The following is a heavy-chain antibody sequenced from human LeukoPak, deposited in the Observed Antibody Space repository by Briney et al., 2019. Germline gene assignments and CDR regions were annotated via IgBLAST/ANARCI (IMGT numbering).Heavy chain of an antibody. CDR3: ATLLSVYPDY. CDR1: GFTFSNAW. Sequence: GGSLRLSCAASGFTFSNAWMSWVRQAPGKGLERVSSISSSSSYIYYADSVKGRFTISRDNAKNSLYLQMNSLRAEDTAVYYCATLLSVYPDYWGQGTLVTVSS. J-gene: IGHJ4*02. V-gene: IGHV3-21*01. CDR2: ISSSSSYI. D-gene: IGHD2-15*01.